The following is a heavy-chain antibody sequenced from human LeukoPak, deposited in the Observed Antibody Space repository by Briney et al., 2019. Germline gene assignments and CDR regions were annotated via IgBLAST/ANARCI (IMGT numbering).Heavy chain of an antibody. D-gene: IGHD3-22*01. CDR1: GGSISRYY. J-gene: IGHJ3*02. CDR2: IYSSENT. Sequence: SETLSLTCTVSGGSISRYYWSWIRQPPGKGLEWIGYIYSSENTYYNPSLNSRVAISVDTSKNQFSLKLSSVTAADTAVYYCARDQGWVLGELISNTFDIWGQGTTVTVSS. V-gene: IGHV4-59*12. CDR3: ARDQGWVLGELISNTFDI.